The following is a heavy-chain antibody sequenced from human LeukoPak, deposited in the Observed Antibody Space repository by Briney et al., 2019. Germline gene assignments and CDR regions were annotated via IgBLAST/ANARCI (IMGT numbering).Heavy chain of an antibody. CDR2: IKSKTDGGTT. D-gene: IGHD1-7*01. V-gene: IGHV3-15*01. J-gene: IGHJ4*02. Sequence: GGSLRLSCAASGFTFSNAWMSWVRQAPGKGLEWVGRIKSKTDGGTTDYAAPVKGRFTISRDDSKNTLYLQMNSLKTEDTAVYYCTTDLRRVQVSVTGTKDYWGQGTLVTVSS. CDR1: GFTFSNAW. CDR3: TTDLRRVQVSVTGTKDY.